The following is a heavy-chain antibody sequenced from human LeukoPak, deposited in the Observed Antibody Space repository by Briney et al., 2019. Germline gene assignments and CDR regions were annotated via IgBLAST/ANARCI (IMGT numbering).Heavy chain of an antibody. CDR2: IYTSGST. J-gene: IGHJ3*02. CDR1: GGSISSYY. D-gene: IGHD3-10*01. Sequence: SETLSLTCTVSGGSISSYYWSWIRQPAGKGLEWIGRIYTSGSTNYNPSLKSRVTMSVDTSKNQFSLKLSSVTAADTAVYYCARVRDYYGSGSSTLLAGAQYDAFDIWGQGTMVTVSS. V-gene: IGHV4-4*07. CDR3: ARVRDYYGSGSSTLLAGAQYDAFDI.